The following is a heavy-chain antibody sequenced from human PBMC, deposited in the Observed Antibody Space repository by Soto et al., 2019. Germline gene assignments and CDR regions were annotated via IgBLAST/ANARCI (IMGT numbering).Heavy chain of an antibody. J-gene: IGHJ4*02. V-gene: IGHV4-30-2*01. CDR3: ASGLVTTLHY. Sequence: QLQLQESGSGLVKPSQTLSLTCAVSGGSISSGGYSWSWIRQPPGKGLEWIGYIYHSGSTYYNPSLXRXVXIXXDRSKNHFSLKLSSVTAADTAVYYCASGLVTTLHYWGQGTLVTVSS. CDR1: GGSISSGGYS. CDR2: IYHSGST. D-gene: IGHD4-17*01.